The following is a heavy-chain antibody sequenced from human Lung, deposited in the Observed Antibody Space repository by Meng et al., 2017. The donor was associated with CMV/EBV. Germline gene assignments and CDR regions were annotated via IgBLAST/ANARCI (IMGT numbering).Heavy chain of an antibody. J-gene: IGHJ4*02. V-gene: IGHV3-23*01. Sequence: GESLKISCAASGFTFSTYAMSWVRQSPGKGLEWVSTISDVGDGTYYADSVKGRFTISRDNSKNTLYLQMNSLRADDTAVYYCAKSSLVGPRLHVDYWGQRTLVTVSS. CDR1: GFTFSTYA. CDR2: ISDVGDGT. CDR3: AKSSLVGPRLHVDY. D-gene: IGHD6-6*01.